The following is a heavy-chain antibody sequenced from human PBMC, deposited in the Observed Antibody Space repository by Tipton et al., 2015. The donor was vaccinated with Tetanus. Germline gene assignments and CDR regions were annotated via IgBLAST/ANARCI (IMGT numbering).Heavy chain of an antibody. CDR1: GASVSSDGYY. CDR3: ARDAIFDS. Sequence: TLSLTCTVTGASVSSDGYYWSWVRQPPGQRPEWIGYIYHTGPANYNPSLKSRVTISVDTSKNQFSLSLTSVTAADTAVYYCARDAIFDSWGLGILVIVSS. V-gene: IGHV4-61*08. J-gene: IGHJ5*01. CDR2: IYHTGPA.